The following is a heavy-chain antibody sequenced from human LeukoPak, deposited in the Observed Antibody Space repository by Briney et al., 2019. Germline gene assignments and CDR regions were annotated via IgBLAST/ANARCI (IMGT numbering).Heavy chain of an antibody. Sequence: GGSLRLSCAASGFTFSNYGMHWARQAPGKGLEWVAFIRYDGSNKYYADSVKGRFTISRDTSKNTLYLQMNSLRIEDTAVYYCAKDLIYWGQGTLVTVSS. CDR3: AKDLIY. CDR1: GFTFSNYG. J-gene: IGHJ4*02. CDR2: IRYDGSNK. V-gene: IGHV3-30*02.